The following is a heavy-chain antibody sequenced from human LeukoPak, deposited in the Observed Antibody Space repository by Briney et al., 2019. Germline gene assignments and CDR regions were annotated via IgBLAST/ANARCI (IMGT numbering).Heavy chain of an antibody. D-gene: IGHD2-8*01. CDR1: GGSISSYY. Sequence: PSETLSLTCTVSGGSISSYYWSWIRQPPGKGLEWIGYIYYSGSTNYNPSLKSRVTISVDTSKNQFSLKLSSVTAADTAVYYCARAAGVRVYAAPHDAFDIWGQGTLVTVSS. V-gene: IGHV4-59*01. CDR3: ARAAGVRVYAAPHDAFDI. J-gene: IGHJ3*02. CDR2: IYYSGST.